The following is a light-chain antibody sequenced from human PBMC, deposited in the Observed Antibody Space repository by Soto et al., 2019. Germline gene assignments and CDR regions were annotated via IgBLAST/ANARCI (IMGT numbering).Light chain of an antibody. CDR2: EAS. Sequence: DIQLTQSPAFLSASVGDRATITCRASQGISSHLVWYQQKPGKAPKLLIYEASTLQSGVPSRFSGSGSGTEFTLTISSLQPEDFATYYCQHLHNYPLTFGGGTKVEIK. CDR1: QGISSH. CDR3: QHLHNYPLT. J-gene: IGKJ4*01. V-gene: IGKV1-9*01.